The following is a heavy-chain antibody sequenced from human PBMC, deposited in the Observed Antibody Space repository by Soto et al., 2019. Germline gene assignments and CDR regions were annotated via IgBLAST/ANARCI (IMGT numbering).Heavy chain of an antibody. D-gene: IGHD3-10*01. CDR1: GRSFSSDG. CDR3: ARGQYYSSGSAATCYFYFGIDV. J-gene: IGHJ6*02. Sequence: QLQLEQSGPEVKKPGSSVKVSCKASGRSFSSDGVSWVRQAPGQGLEWMGGIIPVFGNTKYVQRFQGRLTITADKSTSTVYMEMSSLSAEDTAVYFCARGQYYSSGSAATCYFYFGIDVWGQGTTVIVSS. V-gene: IGHV1-69*06. CDR2: IIPVFGNT.